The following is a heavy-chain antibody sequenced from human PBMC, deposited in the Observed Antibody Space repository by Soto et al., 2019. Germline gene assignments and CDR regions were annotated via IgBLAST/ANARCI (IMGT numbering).Heavy chain of an antibody. V-gene: IGHV4-31*03. CDR2: IYYSGST. D-gene: IGHD3-16*02. J-gene: IGHJ4*02. Sequence: SETLSLTCTVSGGSISSGGYYWSWIRQHPGKGLEWIGYIYYSGSTYYNPSLKSRVTISVDTSKNQFSLKLSSVTAADTAVYYCARDTVPDYDYIWGSYRSLHYFDYWGQGTLVTVSS. CDR3: ARDTVPDYDYIWGSYRSLHYFDY. CDR1: GGSISSGGYY.